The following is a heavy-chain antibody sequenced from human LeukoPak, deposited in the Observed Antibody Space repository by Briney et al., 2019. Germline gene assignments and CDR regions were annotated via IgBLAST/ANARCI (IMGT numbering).Heavy chain of an antibody. CDR3: ARVDYGDSLGSTFDI. CDR2: IYYSGST. Sequence: PSETLSLTCTVSGVSISSSSYYWGWIRQPPGKGLEWIGTIYYSGSTYYNPSLKSRVTISVDTSKNQFSLKLSSVTAADTAVYYCARVDYGDSLGSTFDIWGQGTMVTVSS. D-gene: IGHD4-17*01. CDR1: GVSISSSSYY. J-gene: IGHJ3*02. V-gene: IGHV4-39*07.